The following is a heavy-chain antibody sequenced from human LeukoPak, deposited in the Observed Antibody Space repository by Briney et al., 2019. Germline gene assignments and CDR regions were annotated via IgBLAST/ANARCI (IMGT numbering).Heavy chain of an antibody. Sequence: GASVKVSCKASGYTFTGYYMHWVRQAPGQGLEWMGWINPNSGGTNYAQKFQGRVTMTRDTSISTAYMELRRLRSDDTAVYYCARGFHYYDSSGYYFAWGQGTLVTVSS. V-gene: IGHV1-2*02. D-gene: IGHD3-22*01. CDR1: GYTFTGYY. CDR2: INPNSGGT. J-gene: IGHJ5*02. CDR3: ARGFHYYDSSGYYFA.